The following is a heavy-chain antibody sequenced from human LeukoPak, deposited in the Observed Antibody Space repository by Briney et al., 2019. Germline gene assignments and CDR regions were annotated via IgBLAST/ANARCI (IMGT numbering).Heavy chain of an antibody. CDR3: ARVGTALGAFDI. CDR2: IRYDGNDK. V-gene: IGHV3-30*02. J-gene: IGHJ3*02. Sequence: GGSLRLSCAASGFTFSYYGMHWVRQAPGKGLEWVAFIRYDGNDKFYTDSVKGRFTISKDTSRNTLYLQMNSLRTEDTAVYYCARVGTALGAFDIWGQGTMVTVSS. CDR1: GFTFSYYG. D-gene: IGHD2-21*02.